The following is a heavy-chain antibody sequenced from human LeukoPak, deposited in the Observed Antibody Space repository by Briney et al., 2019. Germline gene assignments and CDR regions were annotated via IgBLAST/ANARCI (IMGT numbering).Heavy chain of an antibody. CDR1: GGSFSGYY. D-gene: IGHD6-13*01. CDR3: ATGGGSSRYRYYYYGMDV. J-gene: IGHJ6*02. CDR2: INHSGSA. Sequence: SETLSLTCAVYGGSFSGYYWSWIRQPPGKGLEWIGEINHSGSANYNPSLKSRVTISVDMSKNQFSLKLSSVTAADTAVYYCATGGGSSRYRYYYYGMDVWGQGTTVTVSS. V-gene: IGHV4-34*01.